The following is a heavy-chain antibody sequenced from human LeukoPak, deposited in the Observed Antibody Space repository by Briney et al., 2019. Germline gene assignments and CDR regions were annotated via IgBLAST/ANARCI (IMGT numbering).Heavy chain of an antibody. Sequence: GGSLRLSCGASGFTFSSYWMSWVRQAPGKGLEWVANIKQDGREKYYVDSVKGRFTISRDNSKNTLYLQMNSLRAEDTAVYYCARGDLVVVAATDPQLLDYWGQGTLVTVSS. CDR3: ARGDLVVVAATDPQLLDY. CDR2: IKQDGREK. D-gene: IGHD2-15*01. V-gene: IGHV3-7*01. CDR1: GFTFSSYW. J-gene: IGHJ4*02.